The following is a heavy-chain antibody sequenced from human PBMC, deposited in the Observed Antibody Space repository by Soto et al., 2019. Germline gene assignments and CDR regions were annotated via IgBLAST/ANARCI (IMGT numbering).Heavy chain of an antibody. J-gene: IGHJ4*02. CDR3: ASLVGQWLALFDY. CDR1: GGSISSGDYY. D-gene: IGHD6-19*01. Sequence: QVQLQESGPGLVKPSQTLSLTCTVSGGSISSGDYYWSWIRQPPGKGLEWIGYIYYSGSTYYNPSLKSRVTISVDTSKNQFSPKLSSVTAADTAVYYCASLVGQWLALFDYWGQGTLVTVSS. V-gene: IGHV4-30-4*01. CDR2: IYYSGST.